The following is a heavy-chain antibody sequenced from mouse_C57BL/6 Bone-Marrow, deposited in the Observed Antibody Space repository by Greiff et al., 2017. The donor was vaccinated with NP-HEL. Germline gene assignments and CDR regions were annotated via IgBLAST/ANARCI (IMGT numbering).Heavy chain of an antibody. D-gene: IGHD2-2*01. J-gene: IGHJ4*01. CDR2: INPGSGGT. CDR1: GYAFTNYL. CDR3: ARSGLPPYAMDY. Sequence: VQLQQSGAELVRPGTSVKVSCKASGYAFTNYLIEWVKQRPGQGLEWIGVINPGSGGTNYNEKFKGKATLTADKSSSTAYMQLSSLTSEDSAVYFCARSGLPPYAMDYWGQGTSVTVSS. V-gene: IGHV1-54*01.